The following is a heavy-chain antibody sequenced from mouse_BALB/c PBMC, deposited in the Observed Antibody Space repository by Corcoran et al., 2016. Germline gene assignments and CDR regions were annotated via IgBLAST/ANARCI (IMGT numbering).Heavy chain of an antibody. CDR1: GYSFTGYY. V-gene: IGHV1-26*01. CDR3: ARPPIYYDYDWFAY. Sequence: EVQLQQSGPELVKPGASVKISCKASGYSFTGYYMHWVNQSHVKSLEWIGRINPYNGATSYNQNFKDKASLTVDKSSSTAYMELHSLTSEDSAVYYCARPPIYYDYDWFAYWGQGTLVTVSA. J-gene: IGHJ3*01. D-gene: IGHD2-4*01. CDR2: INPYNGAT.